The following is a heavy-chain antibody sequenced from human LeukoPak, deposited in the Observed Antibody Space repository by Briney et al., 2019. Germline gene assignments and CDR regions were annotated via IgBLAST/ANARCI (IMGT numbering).Heavy chain of an antibody. Sequence: ASVKVSCKASGYTFTSYGISRVRQAPGQGLEWMGWISAYNGNTNYAQKLQGRVTMTTDTSTSTAYMELRSLRSDDTAVYYCARDLREDDYGDYAVDYWGQGTLVTVSS. CDR1: GYTFTSYG. V-gene: IGHV1-18*01. CDR3: ARDLREDDYGDYAVDY. CDR2: ISAYNGNT. J-gene: IGHJ4*02. D-gene: IGHD4-17*01.